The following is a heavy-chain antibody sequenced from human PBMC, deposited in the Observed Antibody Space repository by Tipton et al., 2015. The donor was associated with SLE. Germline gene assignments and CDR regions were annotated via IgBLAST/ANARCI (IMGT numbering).Heavy chain of an antibody. CDR3: ASLGYCSGGSCYSFDY. CDR1: GGSISSYY. CDR2: IYYSGST. J-gene: IGHJ4*02. D-gene: IGHD2-15*01. Sequence: TLSLTCTVSGGSISSYYWGWIRQPPGKGLEWIGSIYYSGSTYYNPSLKSRVTISVDTSKNQFSLKLSSVTAADTAVYYCASLGYCSGGSCYSFDYWGQGTLVTVSS. V-gene: IGHV4-39*07.